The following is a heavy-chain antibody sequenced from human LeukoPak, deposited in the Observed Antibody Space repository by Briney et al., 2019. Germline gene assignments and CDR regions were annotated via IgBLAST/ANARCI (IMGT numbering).Heavy chain of an antibody. V-gene: IGHV1-18*04. J-gene: IGHJ3*01. CDR2: ISAYNGNT. D-gene: IGHD6-13*01. CDR1: GHTFTNYF. Sequence: ASVKVSCRSFGHTFTNYFMHWVRQAPGQGLEWMGWISAYNGNTNYGQKLQGRVTMTTDTSTSTAYMELRSLRPDDTAVYYCARDEGAPIAAANVWGRGTMVTVSS. CDR3: ARDEGAPIAAANV.